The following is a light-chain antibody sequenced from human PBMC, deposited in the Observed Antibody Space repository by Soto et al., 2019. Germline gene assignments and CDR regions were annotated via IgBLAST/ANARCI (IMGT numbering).Light chain of an antibody. Sequence: EIVLTQSPGTLSLSPGEGATLSCRASENVYINSLAWYQQKPGQPPRLLIYGAATRASAVPDRFSGSGSGADFTLTITGLEPEDFAVYYCQQYDNWPYTFGQGTKLEIK. J-gene: IGKJ2*01. CDR3: QQYDNWPYT. CDR2: GAA. CDR1: ENVYINS. V-gene: IGKV3-20*01.